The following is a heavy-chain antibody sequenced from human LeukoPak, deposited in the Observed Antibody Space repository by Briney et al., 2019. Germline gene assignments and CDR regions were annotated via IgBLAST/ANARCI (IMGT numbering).Heavy chain of an antibody. J-gene: IGHJ5*02. V-gene: IGHV1-2*02. CDR3: ARDGGYSGYDGFDP. CDR2: INPNSGGT. CDR1: GYTFTGDY. Sequence: EASVKVSCKALGYTFTGDYIHWVRQAPGQGLEWMGWINPNSGGTNYAQKFQGRVTMTRDTSISTAYMELSRLRSGDTAVYYCARDGGYSGYDGFDPWGQGTLVTVFS. D-gene: IGHD5-12*01.